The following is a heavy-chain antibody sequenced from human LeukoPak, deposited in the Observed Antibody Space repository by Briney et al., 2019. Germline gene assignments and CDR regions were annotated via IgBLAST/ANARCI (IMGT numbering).Heavy chain of an antibody. CDR1: GGSFSGYY. D-gene: IGHD6-13*01. Sequence: SETLSLTCAVYGGSFSGYYWSWIRQPPGKGLEWIGEINHSGSTNYNPSLKSRVTISVDTSKNQFSLKLSSMTAADTTVYYCARGNLPSSSWYEWGQGTLVTVSS. J-gene: IGHJ4*02. CDR3: ARGNLPSSSWYE. V-gene: IGHV4-34*01. CDR2: INHSGST.